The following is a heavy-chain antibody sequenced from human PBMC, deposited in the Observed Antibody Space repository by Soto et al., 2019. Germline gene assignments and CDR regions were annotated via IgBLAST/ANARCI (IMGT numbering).Heavy chain of an antibody. CDR2: IKQDGTDK. J-gene: IGHJ4*02. D-gene: IGHD3-10*01. CDR3: ARARSAWSQREYYFDH. Sequence: EVQLVESGGGLVQPGGSLKLSCAGSGFTFSTYWMTWVRQAPGKGLEWVANIKQDGTDKYYVDSVRGRYTISRDNSMNSLYLQMNTLRAEDTAVYYCARARSAWSQREYYFDHWGQGTLVTVSS. V-gene: IGHV3-7*05. CDR1: GFTFSTYW.